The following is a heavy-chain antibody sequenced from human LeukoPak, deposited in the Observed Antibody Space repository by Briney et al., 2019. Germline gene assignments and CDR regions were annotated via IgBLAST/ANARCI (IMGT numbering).Heavy chain of an antibody. CDR3: VKAEDGIRDFDWLYWFDP. D-gene: IGHD3-9*01. V-gene: IGHV4-4*07. CDR2: IYTSVST. Sequence: SETLSLTCTVSGGSISSYYWSWIRQPAGKGLEWIGRIYTSVSTTYNPSLKSRVTMSVDTSKNQFSLKLSSVTAADTAVYFFVKAEDGIRDFDWLYWFDPWGQGTLVTVSS. J-gene: IGHJ5*02. CDR1: GGSISSYY.